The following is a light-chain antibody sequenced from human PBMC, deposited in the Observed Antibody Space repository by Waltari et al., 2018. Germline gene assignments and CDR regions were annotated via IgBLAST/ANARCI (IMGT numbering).Light chain of an antibody. CDR1: SSNIGNNA. CDR2: YDD. V-gene: IGLV1-36*01. CDR3: AAWDDSLSGQGV. Sequence: QSVLTQPPSVSEAPRQRVTISCSGSSSNIGNNAVNWYQQLPGKAPKLLIYYDDLLPSGVSDRCSGSKSGASASLAISGLQSEDEADYYCAAWDDSLSGQGVFGGGTKLTVL. J-gene: IGLJ3*02.